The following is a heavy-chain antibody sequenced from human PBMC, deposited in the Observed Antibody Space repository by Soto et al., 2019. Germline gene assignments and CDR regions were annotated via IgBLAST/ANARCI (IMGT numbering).Heavy chain of an antibody. J-gene: IGHJ3*01. CDR2: IYYSGTT. CDR3: ARRYGPRAFDV. V-gene: IGHV4-30-4*01. D-gene: IGHD3-9*01. Sequence: SETLSLTCTVSGGSISNGDSYWSWVRQSPGKGLEWIGYIYYSGTTYYNSSLRSRVTISVGTSRSQFSLNLHSVTAADTAVYYCARRYGPRAFDVWGQGTMVTVSS. CDR1: GGSISNGDSY.